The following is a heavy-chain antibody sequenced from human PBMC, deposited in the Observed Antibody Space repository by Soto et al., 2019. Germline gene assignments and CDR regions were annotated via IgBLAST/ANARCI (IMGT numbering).Heavy chain of an antibody. CDR1: GYTFTSYG. J-gene: IGHJ4*02. CDR2: ITTDKGKT. V-gene: IGHV1-18*01. Sequence: QVQLVQSGPEVKKPGASVKVSCKTSGYTFTSYGISWVRQAPGQGLEWMGWITTDKGKTTYAQKFQGRATMTTDTSTSTAYMELRSLRSDDTAVYYCATRSPAFGYWGQGTLVTVSS. CDR3: ATRSPAFGY.